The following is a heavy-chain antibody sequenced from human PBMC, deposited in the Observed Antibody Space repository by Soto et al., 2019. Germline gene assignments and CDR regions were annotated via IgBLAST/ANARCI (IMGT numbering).Heavy chain of an antibody. CDR1: GYKVSTWHNFTSYW. CDR3: ARPMVRGVISGMDV. D-gene: IGHD3-10*01. Sequence: GESLKISCMGSGYKVSTWHNFTSYWIAWVRQMPGEGLEWMGIIYPGDSDTRYSPSFQGQVTISADKSISTAYLQWSSLKASDTAMYYCARPMVRGVISGMDVWGQGTAVTVSS. CDR2: IYPGDSDT. V-gene: IGHV5-51*01. J-gene: IGHJ6*02.